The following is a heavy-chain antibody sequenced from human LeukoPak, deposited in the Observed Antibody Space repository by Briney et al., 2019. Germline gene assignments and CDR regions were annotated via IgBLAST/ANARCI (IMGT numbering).Heavy chain of an antibody. J-gene: IGHJ4*02. D-gene: IGHD5-12*01. V-gene: IGHV3-33*06. CDR1: GFTFSSYG. CDR3: AKDLGGGYGIFDY. Sequence: GRSLRLSCAASGFTFSSYGMHWVRQAPGKRLEWVAVIWYDGSNKYYADSVKGRFTISRDNSKNTLYLQMNSLRAEDTAVYYCAKDLGGGYGIFDYWGQGTLVTVSS. CDR2: IWYDGSNK.